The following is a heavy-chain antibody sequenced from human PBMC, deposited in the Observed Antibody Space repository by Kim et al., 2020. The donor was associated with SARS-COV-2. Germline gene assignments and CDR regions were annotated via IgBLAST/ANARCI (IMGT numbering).Heavy chain of an antibody. D-gene: IGHD3-9*01. V-gene: IGHV7-4-1*02. Sequence: ASVKVSCKASGYTFTSYAMNWVRQAPGQGLEWMGWINTNTGNPTYAQGFTGRFVFSLDTSVSTAYLQISSLKAEDTAVYYCARGGLRYFDWLLGYFDYWGQGTLVTVSS. CDR1: GYTFTSYA. CDR3: ARGGLRYFDWLLGYFDY. J-gene: IGHJ4*02. CDR2: INTNTGNP.